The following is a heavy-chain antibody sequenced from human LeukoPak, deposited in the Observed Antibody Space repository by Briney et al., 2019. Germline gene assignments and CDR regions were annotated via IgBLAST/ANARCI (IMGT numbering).Heavy chain of an antibody. J-gene: IGHJ3*02. CDR2: FDPEDGET. V-gene: IGHV1-24*01. CDR3: ANFYSNYVRGAFDI. CDR1: GYTLTELS. D-gene: IGHD4-11*01. Sequence: ASVKVSCKVSGYTLTELSMHWVRQAPGKGLEWMGGFDPEDGETIYAQKFQGRVTMTEDTSTDTACMELSSLRSEDTAVYYCANFYSNYVRGAFDIWGQGTMVTVSS.